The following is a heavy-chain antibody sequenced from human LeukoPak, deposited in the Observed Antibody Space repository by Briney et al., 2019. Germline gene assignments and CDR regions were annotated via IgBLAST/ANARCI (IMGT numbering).Heavy chain of an antibody. CDR3: AKDPTRVTVTIAFDI. CDR1: GFTFSSYG. J-gene: IGHJ3*02. Sequence: GGSLRLSCAASGFTFSSYGMHWVRQAPGKGLEWVAFVWYEGSTKYADSVKGRFTVSRDNSKNTLYLQLNNLRAEDTAVYYCAKDPTRVTVTIAFDIWGQGTMATVSS. CDR2: VWYEGSTK. D-gene: IGHD4-17*01. V-gene: IGHV3-30*02.